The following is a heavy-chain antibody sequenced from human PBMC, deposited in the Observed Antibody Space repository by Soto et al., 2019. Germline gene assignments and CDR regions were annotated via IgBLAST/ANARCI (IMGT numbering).Heavy chain of an antibody. CDR2: IIPIFGTA. CDR3: ARVGYCSGGSCYSGAFDI. J-gene: IGHJ3*02. CDR1: GGTFSSYA. Sequence: GASVKVSCKASGGTFSSYAISWVRQAPGQGLEWMGGIIPIFGTANYAQKFQGRVTITADESTSTAYMELSSLGSEDTAVYYCARVGYCSGGSCYSGAFDIWGQGTMVTVSS. D-gene: IGHD2-15*01. V-gene: IGHV1-69*13.